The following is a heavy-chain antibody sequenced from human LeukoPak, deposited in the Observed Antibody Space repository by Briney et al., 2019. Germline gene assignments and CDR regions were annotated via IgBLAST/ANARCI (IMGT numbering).Heavy chain of an antibody. V-gene: IGHV4-59*12. J-gene: IGHJ4*02. Sequence: SETLSLTCTVSGGSISSYYWTWVRQPPGKGLEWIGYIYYSGSTNYNPSLKSRVTISVDTSKNQFSLKLSSVTAADTAVYYCALAYCGGDCYPYFDYWGQGTLVTVSS. D-gene: IGHD2-21*02. CDR1: GGSISSYY. CDR3: ALAYCGGDCYPYFDY. CDR2: IYYSGST.